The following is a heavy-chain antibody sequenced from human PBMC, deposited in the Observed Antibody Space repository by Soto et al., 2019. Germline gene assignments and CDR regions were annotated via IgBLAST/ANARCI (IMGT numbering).Heavy chain of an antibody. CDR1: GFTVSSNY. J-gene: IGHJ6*04. D-gene: IGHD3-3*01. V-gene: IGHV3-53*01. CDR3: ARTPWTYAESGFLDWLDYGRDL. Sequence: EVQLVESGGGLIQPGGSLRLSCAASGFTVSSNYMSWVRQAPGKGLEWVSVIYSGGSTYYADSVKGRFTISRDNSKSTLLHQMNCPRAEDTAVFYYARTPWTYAESGFLDWLDYGRDLWGEVTRVTVAS. CDR2: IYSGGST.